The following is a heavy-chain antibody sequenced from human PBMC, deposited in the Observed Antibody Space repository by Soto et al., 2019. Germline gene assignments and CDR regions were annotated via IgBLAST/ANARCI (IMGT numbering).Heavy chain of an antibody. Sequence: LRLSCAASGFTFSSYAMHWVRQAPGKGLEWVAVISYDGSNKYYADSVKGRFTISRDNSKNTLYLQMNSLRAEDTAVYYCARDKRYCSSTSCYYYYYGMDVWGQGTTVTVSS. CDR3: ARDKRYCSSTSCYYYYYGMDV. D-gene: IGHD2-2*01. V-gene: IGHV3-30-3*01. J-gene: IGHJ6*02. CDR1: GFTFSSYA. CDR2: ISYDGSNK.